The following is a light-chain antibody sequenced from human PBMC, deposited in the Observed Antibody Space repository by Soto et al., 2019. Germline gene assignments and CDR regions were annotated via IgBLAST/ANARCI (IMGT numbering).Light chain of an antibody. Sequence: QSALTQPASVSGSPGQSITISCTGTSSDVGGYNYVSWYQQHPGKAPKSMIYDVSNRPSGVSNRFSGSKSGNTASLTISGLQAEDEADYYCSSYTSSSTDVVFGGGTKLTVL. CDR3: SSYTSSSTDVV. V-gene: IGLV2-14*01. CDR2: DVS. CDR1: SSDVGGYNY. J-gene: IGLJ2*01.